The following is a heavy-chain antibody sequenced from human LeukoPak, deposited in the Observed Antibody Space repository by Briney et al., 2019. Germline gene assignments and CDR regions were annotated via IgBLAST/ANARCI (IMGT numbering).Heavy chain of an antibody. D-gene: IGHD6-19*01. Sequence: HSGMPLSLLCAASRFTFEHYAMHCPPQAPGKGLEGVSHISWYSCNIVYALSVERRLNISRDNAKNSVYVQMKSLRAEDTALYYCAKDSGSGWYQRNWFDPRGQGTLVTVSS. CDR3: AKDSGSGWYQRNWFDP. J-gene: IGHJ5*02. CDR2: ISWYSCNI. CDR1: RFTFEHYA. V-gene: IGHV3-9*01.